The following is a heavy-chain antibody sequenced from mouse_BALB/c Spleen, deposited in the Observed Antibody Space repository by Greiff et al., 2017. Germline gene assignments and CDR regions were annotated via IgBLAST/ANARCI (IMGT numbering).Heavy chain of an antibody. CDR3: ASLVDY. CDR2: ISNGGGST. J-gene: IGHJ4*01. Sequence: EVKVVESGGGLVQPGGSLKLSCAASGFTFSSYTMSWVRQTPEKRLEWVAYISNGGGSTYYPDTVKGRFTISRDNAKDTLYLQMSSLKSEDTAMYYCASLVDYWGQGTSVTVSS. V-gene: IGHV5-12-2*01. CDR1: GFTFSSYT.